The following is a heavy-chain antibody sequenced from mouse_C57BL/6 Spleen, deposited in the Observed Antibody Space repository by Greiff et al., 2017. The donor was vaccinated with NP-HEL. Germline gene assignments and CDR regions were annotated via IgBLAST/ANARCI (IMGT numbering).Heavy chain of an antibody. J-gene: IGHJ1*03. CDR3: ARGDYGSSYRQDFDV. CDR1: GYTFTSYW. Sequence: QVQLQQPGAELVMPGASVKLSCKASGYTFTSYWMHWVKQRPGQGLEWIGEIDPSDSYTNSNQKFKGKSTLTVDKSSSTAYMQLSSLTSEDSAVYYCARGDYGSSYRQDFDVWGTGTTVTVSS. D-gene: IGHD1-1*01. V-gene: IGHV1-69*01. CDR2: IDPSDSYT.